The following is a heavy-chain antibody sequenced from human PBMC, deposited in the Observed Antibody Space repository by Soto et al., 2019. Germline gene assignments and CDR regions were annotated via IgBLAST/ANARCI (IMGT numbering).Heavy chain of an antibody. CDR1: GDSVPSNNAA. V-gene: IGHV6-1*01. CDR3: ARTVGWLDP. J-gene: IGHJ5*02. CDR2: TYYRSKWYK. D-gene: IGHD1-26*01. Sequence: PSQTLSLTCAISGDSVPSNNAAWNWIRQSPSRGLEWLGRTYYRSKWYKQYAASVKSRITINPDTSKNQFSLELNSVSPEDTAVYYCARTVGWLDPWGQGSLVTVSS.